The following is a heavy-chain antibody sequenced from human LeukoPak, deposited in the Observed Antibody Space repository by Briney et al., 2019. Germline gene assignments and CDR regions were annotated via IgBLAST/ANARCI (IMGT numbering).Heavy chain of an antibody. V-gene: IGHV4-39*02. J-gene: IGHJ4*02. CDR3: AVGFSDYDVG. Sequence: SETLSHTCRLSVGSLSTPSFYWGWIRQPPGKRLEWIGSFYYDGSTCYNSSLKSRLPISVYTSKNHFSMKLSSVPAAAAAVYYGAVGFSDYDVGWGQGSLVTVSS. CDR1: VGSLSTPSFY. D-gene: IGHD5-12*01. CDR2: FYYDGST.